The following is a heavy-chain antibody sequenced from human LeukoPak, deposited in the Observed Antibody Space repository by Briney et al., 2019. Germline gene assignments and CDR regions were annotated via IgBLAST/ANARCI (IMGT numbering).Heavy chain of an antibody. CDR2: INTNTGNP. J-gene: IGHJ3*02. Sequence: GASVKVSCKASGYIFSIYAMIWVRQAPGQGLELMGWINTNTGNPTYAQGFTGRFVFSLDTSVSTAYLQISSLKAEDTAVYYCARYDSSGLDAFDIWGQGTMVTVSS. V-gene: IGHV7-4-1*02. CDR3: ARYDSSGLDAFDI. D-gene: IGHD3-22*01. CDR1: GYIFSIYA.